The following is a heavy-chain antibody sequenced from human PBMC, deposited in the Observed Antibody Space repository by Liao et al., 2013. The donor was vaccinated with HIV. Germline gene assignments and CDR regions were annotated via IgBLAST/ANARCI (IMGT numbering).Heavy chain of an antibody. CDR2: INHSGST. J-gene: IGHJ6*03. V-gene: IGHV4-34*01. D-gene: IGHD3-22*01. CDR3: ARGRYRAGNYYDSRGYYDMDV. CDR1: GGSFSGYY. Sequence: QLQLQESGPGLLKPSETLSLTCAVYGGSFSGYYWSWIRQPPGKGLEWIGEINHSGSTNYNPSLKSRVTIAVDTSKKQFSLKLSSVTAADTAVYYCARGRYRAGNYYDSRGYYDMDVWGKGTTVTVSS.